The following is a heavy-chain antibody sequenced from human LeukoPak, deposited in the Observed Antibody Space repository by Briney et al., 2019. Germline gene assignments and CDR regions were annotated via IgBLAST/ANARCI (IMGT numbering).Heavy chain of an antibody. V-gene: IGHV1-2*02. J-gene: IGHJ5*02. Sequence: ASVKVSCKASGYTFTGHYMHWVRQAPGQGLEWMGWINPDSGGTDYAQKFQGRVTMTRDTSITTAYMELSRLTSDNTAVYFCARDPRIKATGDDNWFDPWGQGTLVSVSS. CDR3: ARDPRIKATGDDNWFDP. CDR2: INPDSGGT. CDR1: GYTFTGHY. D-gene: IGHD1-1*01.